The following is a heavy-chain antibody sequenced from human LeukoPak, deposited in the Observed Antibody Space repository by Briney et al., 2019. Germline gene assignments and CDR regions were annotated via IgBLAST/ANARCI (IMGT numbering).Heavy chain of an antibody. V-gene: IGHV4-30-4*01. Sequence: SQTLSLTCSVSGCSISSGDYYWSWIRQPPGKGLEWIGYIYYSGSTDYNPSLKSRVTISVDTSKKQFSLKLSSVTAADTAVYYCARADYDYVWGSYRYYYFDYWGQGTLVTVSS. CDR3: ARADYDYVWGSYRYYYFDY. J-gene: IGHJ4*02. CDR1: GCSISSGDYY. CDR2: IYYSGST. D-gene: IGHD3-16*02.